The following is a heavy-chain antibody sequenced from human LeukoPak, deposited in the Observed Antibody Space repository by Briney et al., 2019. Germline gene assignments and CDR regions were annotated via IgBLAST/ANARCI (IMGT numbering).Heavy chain of an antibody. CDR2: INPNSGGT. CDR3: ARSNSRVGLQVAAGPFDY. J-gene: IGHJ4*02. CDR1: GYTFTGYY. D-gene: IGHD6-6*01. Sequence: ASVKVSCKASGYTFTGYYMHWVRQAPGQGLEWMGWINPNSGGTNYAQKFQGRVTMTRDTSISTAYMELSRLRSDDTAVYYCARSNSRVGLQVAAGPFDYWGQGTLVTVSS. V-gene: IGHV1-2*02.